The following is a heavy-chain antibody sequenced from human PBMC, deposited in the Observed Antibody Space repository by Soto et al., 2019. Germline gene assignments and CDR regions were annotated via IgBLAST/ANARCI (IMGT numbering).Heavy chain of an antibody. V-gene: IGHV3-23*01. CDR1: GFTFSSHA. J-gene: IGHJ4*02. CDR3: ARDLWWYLH. Sequence: EVQLLESGGGLVQPGGALRFSCAASGFTFSSHAMSWVRQAPGKGLEWISSISAGSEGAYYADSVRGRFTISRDNSNNTLFLQMNRLRAEDTAVYYCARDLWWYLHWGQGTLVTVSS. CDR2: ISAGSEGA. D-gene: IGHD2-15*01.